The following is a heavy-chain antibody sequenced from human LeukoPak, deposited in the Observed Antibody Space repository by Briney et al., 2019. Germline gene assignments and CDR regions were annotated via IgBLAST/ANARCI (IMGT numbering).Heavy chain of an antibody. CDR2: IYYSGST. V-gene: IGHV4-61*05. CDR3: ARGGGSYYYNY. D-gene: IGHD1-26*01. J-gene: IGHJ4*02. CDR1: GGSISSSSYY. Sequence: KPSETLSLTCTVSGGSISSSSYYWGWIRQPPGKGLEWIGYIYYSGSTNYNPSLKSRVTISVDTSKNQFSLKLGSVTAADTAVYYCARGGGSYYYNYWGQGTLVTVSS.